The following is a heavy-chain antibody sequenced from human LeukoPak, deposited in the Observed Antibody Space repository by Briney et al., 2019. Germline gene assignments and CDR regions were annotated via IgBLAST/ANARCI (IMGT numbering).Heavy chain of an antibody. D-gene: IGHD3-22*01. CDR2: IKQDGNEK. CDR3: ARGEYYYDGGY. CDR1: GFTFNNYW. J-gene: IGHJ4*02. V-gene: IGHV3-7*03. Sequence: PGGSLRLSCAASGFTFNNYWMSWVRQAPGKGLEWVANIKQDGNEKYYVDSVKGRFTISRDNAKNSLYLQMNSLRAEDTAVYYCARGEYYYDGGYWGQGTLVTVSS.